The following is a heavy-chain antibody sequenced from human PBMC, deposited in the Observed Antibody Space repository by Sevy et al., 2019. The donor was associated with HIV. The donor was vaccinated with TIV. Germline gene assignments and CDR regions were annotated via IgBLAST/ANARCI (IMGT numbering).Heavy chain of an antibody. D-gene: IGHD2-15*01. CDR1: GYTFTSYI. CDR2: ISPLNGDT. V-gene: IGHV1-18*01. Sequence: ASVKVSCKTSGYTFTSYIISWVRQAPGQGLEWMGWISPLNGDTKYVQKFQGRVTMSIDTSRSTAYMDLRSLRSDDTAVYYCARGYCTGGSCAPGGFWGQGTLVTVSS. J-gene: IGHJ4*02. CDR3: ARGYCTGGSCAPGGF.